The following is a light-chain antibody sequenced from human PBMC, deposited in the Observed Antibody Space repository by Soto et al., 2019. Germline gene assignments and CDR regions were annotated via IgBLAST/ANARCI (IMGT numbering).Light chain of an antibody. V-gene: IGLV2-14*01. CDR1: SSDVGGYNY. CDR2: EVS. Sequence: QSALTQPASVSGSPGQSITISCTGTSSDVGGYNYVSWYQRHPGKAPKLMIYEVSNRPSGVSNRSSGSKSGNTASLTISGLQAEDEADYYCSSYTSSSTLLVFGGGTKLTVL. CDR3: SSYTSSSTLLV. J-gene: IGLJ2*01.